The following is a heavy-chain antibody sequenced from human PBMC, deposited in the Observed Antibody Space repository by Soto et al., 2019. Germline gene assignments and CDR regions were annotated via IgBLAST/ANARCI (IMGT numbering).Heavy chain of an antibody. D-gene: IGHD1-26*01. CDR2: INPNSGGT. Sequence: ASVKVSCKASGYTFTGYYMHWVRQAPGQGLEWMGWINPNSGGTNYAQKFQGRVTMTRDTSTSTAYMELSRLRSDDTAVYYCARDLEGSILGRYYYYGMDVWGQGTTVTVSS. J-gene: IGHJ6*02. V-gene: IGHV1-2*02. CDR3: ARDLEGSILGRYYYYGMDV. CDR1: GYTFTGYY.